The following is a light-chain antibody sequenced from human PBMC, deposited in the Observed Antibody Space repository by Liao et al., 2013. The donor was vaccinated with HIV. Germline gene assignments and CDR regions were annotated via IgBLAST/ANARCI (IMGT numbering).Light chain of an antibody. J-gene: IGLJ1*01. CDR2: YDS. V-gene: IGLV3-21*04. CDR3: QVWDSSSDHYV. Sequence: SYELTQPPSVSVAPGKTARITCGGNNIGSKSVHWYQHKPGQAPVLVIYYDSDRPSGIPERFSGSKSGNTATLTISRVEAGDEADYYCQVWDSSSDHYVFGTGSKVTVL. CDR1: NIGSKS.